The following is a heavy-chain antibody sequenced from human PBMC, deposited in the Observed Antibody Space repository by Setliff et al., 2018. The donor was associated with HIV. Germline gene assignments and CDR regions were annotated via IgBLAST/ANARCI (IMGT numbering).Heavy chain of an antibody. J-gene: IGHJ5*02. Sequence: PGESLKISCKGSGYSFTTYWIAWVRQMPGKGLEWMGIIYPGDSDTRYGPSFQGQVTISADKSISTAYLQWSSLKATDTAMYYCARQNRSGGWFDPWGQGTLVTVSS. CDR3: ARQNRSGGWFDP. D-gene: IGHD6-25*01. V-gene: IGHV5-51*01. CDR1: GYSFTTYW. CDR2: IYPGDSDT.